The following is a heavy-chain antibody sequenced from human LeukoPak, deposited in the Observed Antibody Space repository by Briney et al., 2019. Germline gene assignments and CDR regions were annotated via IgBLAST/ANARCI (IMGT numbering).Heavy chain of an antibody. Sequence: ASVKVSCKFSGYTLTELSMHWVRQAPGKGLEWMGGFDPEDGETIYAQKFQGRVTMTEDTSTDTAYMEQSSLRSEDTAVYYCATHAYYYDSSGCKFDYWGQGTLVTVSS. CDR3: ATHAYYYDSSGCKFDY. J-gene: IGHJ4*02. CDR2: FDPEDGET. CDR1: GYTLTELS. V-gene: IGHV1-24*01. D-gene: IGHD3-22*01.